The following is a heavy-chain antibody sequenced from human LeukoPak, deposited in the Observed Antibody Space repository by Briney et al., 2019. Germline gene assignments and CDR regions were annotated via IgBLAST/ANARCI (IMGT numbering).Heavy chain of an antibody. V-gene: IGHV1-18*01. Sequence: ASVKVSCKASGYTFTNYGISWVRQAPGQGLEWMGWISAYNGNTNYAQKLQGRVTMTTDTSTSTAYMELRSLRADDTAVYYCARKLDNYDSGSYSYYFDYWGQGTLVTVSS. J-gene: IGHJ4*02. CDR3: ARKLDNYDSGSYSYYFDY. CDR2: ISAYNGNT. CDR1: GYTFTNYG. D-gene: IGHD3-10*01.